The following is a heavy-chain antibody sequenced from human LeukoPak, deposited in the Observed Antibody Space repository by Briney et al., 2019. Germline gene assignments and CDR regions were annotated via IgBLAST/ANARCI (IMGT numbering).Heavy chain of an antibody. CDR2: ISGSGGGT. J-gene: IGHJ5*02. Sequence: PGGSLRLSCAASGFTFSSYAMSWVRQAPGKGLEWVSAISGSGGGTYYVGSVKGRFTISRDNAKNSLYLQMNSLRAEDTAVYYCAKDRRNVGRSVGATGFWFDPWGQGTLVTVSS. CDR1: GFTFSSYA. D-gene: IGHD1-26*01. V-gene: IGHV3-23*01. CDR3: AKDRRNVGRSVGATGFWFDP.